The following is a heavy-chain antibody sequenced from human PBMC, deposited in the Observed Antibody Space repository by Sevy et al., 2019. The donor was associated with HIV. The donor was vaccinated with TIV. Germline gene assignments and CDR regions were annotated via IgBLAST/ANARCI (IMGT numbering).Heavy chain of an antibody. CDR3: VREACSGGSCYPR. V-gene: IGHV1-2*02. Sequence: ASVKVSCKASGYTFTGYYMHWVRQAPGQGLEWMGWINPNSGGTNYAQKFQGRVTMTRDTSISTAYMELSRLRSDDTAVYYCVREACSGGSCYPRWGQGTLVTVSS. CDR1: GYTFTGYY. J-gene: IGHJ4*02. CDR2: INPNSGGT. D-gene: IGHD2-15*01.